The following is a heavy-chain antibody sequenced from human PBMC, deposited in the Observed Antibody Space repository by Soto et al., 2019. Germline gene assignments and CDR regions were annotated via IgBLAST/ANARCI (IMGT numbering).Heavy chain of an antibody. CDR2: INGGNGNT. CDR3: ARAQNRGSPNYYYYGMDV. Sequence: ASVKVSCTASGYTFTSYAMHWVRQAPGQRLEWMGWINGGNGNTKYSQKFQGRVTITRDTSASTAYMELSSLRSEDTAVYYCARAQNRGSPNYYYYGMDVGGQGPTVTVSS. J-gene: IGHJ6*02. V-gene: IGHV1-3*01. CDR1: GYTFTSYA. D-gene: IGHD6-6*01.